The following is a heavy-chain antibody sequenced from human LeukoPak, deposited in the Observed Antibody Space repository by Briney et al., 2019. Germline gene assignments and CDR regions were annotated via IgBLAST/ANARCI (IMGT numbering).Heavy chain of an antibody. CDR1: GGSISSYY. CDR2: VYYSGTT. CDR3: VTHFSGDYALLDV. V-gene: IGHV4-59*08. D-gene: IGHD4-17*01. Sequence: SETLSLTCTVSGGSISSYYWTWIRQPPGKGLEWIGFVYYSGTTNYNPSLKSRVSISAATSENQMSLRLSSVTAADTAVLYCVTHFSGDYALLDVWGQGATVTVSS. J-gene: IGHJ6*02.